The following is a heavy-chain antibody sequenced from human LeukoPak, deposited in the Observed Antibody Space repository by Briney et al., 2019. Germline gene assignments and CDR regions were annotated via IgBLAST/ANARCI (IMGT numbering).Heavy chain of an antibody. V-gene: IGHV3-21*01. CDR2: ISGGSTDI. CDR1: GFTFRNYA. D-gene: IGHD3-22*01. J-gene: IGHJ4*02. Sequence: GSLRLSCAASGFTFRNYAMNWVRRAPGKGLEWVSSISGGSTDIYYADSVKGRFTISRDNAKNSLYLQMNSLRAEDTAVYYCARDNYYYDSSGYYWVVDYWGQGTLVTVSS. CDR3: ARDNYYYDSSGYYWVVDY.